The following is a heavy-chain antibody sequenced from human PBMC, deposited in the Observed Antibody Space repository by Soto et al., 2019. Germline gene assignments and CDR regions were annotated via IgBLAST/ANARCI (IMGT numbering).Heavy chain of an antibody. V-gene: IGHV3-30-3*01. CDR2: ISYDGTNT. Sequence: SLRLSCAYSGFSFSTYAMHWVRQTPGKGLEWVALISYDGTNTYYADSVKGRFTISRDNSKNTLYLQMNSLRPEDTAVYSCAREVQPYYYYALDVWGQGTTVTVSS. CDR1: GFSFSTYA. CDR3: AREVQPYYYYALDV. J-gene: IGHJ6*02.